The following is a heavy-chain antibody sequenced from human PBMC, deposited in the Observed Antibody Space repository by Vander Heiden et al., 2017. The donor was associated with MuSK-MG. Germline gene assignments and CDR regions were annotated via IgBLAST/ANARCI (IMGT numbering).Heavy chain of an antibody. V-gene: IGHV3-23*01. D-gene: IGHD2-2*01. CDR2: ISGSGGST. CDR1: GFTFSRYA. CDR3: AKDRGSTAGY. J-gene: IGHJ4*02. Sequence: EVQLLESGGGLVQPGGSLRLSCAASGFTFSRYANGLVRPAPGKGLEWVSAISGSGGSTYYSDSVKGRFTISRDNSKNTLYLKMKSLRAEDTAVYYCAKDRGSTAGYWGQGTLVTVSS.